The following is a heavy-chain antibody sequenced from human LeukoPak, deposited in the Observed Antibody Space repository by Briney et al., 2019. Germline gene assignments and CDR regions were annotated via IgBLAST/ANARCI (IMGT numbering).Heavy chain of an antibody. CDR2: TSGSGGST. D-gene: IGHD7-27*01. CDR3: AAQNWDGTFDY. CDR1: GFTFSSYA. V-gene: IGHV3-23*01. J-gene: IGHJ4*02. Sequence: GGSPRLSCAASGFTFSSYAMSWVRQAPGKGLEWVSATSGSGGSTYYADSVKGRFTISRDNSKNTLYLQMNSLRAEDTAVYYCAAQNWDGTFDYWGQGTLVTVSS.